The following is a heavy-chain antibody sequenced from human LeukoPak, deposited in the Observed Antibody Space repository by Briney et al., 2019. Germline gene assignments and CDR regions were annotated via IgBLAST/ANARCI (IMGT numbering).Heavy chain of an antibody. D-gene: IGHD3-22*01. CDR1: GFTFSSYS. Sequence: GGSLRLSCAASGFTFSSYSMNWVRQAPGKGLEWVAVISYDGSNKYYADSVKGRFTISRDNSKNTLYLQMNSLRAEDTAVYYCARGEYYYDSSGYLDYWGQGTLVTVSS. V-gene: IGHV3-30*03. CDR2: ISYDGSNK. CDR3: ARGEYYYDSSGYLDY. J-gene: IGHJ4*02.